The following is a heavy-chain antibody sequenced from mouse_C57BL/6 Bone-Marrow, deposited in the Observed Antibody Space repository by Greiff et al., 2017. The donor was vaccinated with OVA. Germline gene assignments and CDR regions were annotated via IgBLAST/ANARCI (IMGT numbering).Heavy chain of an antibody. D-gene: IGHD4-1*01. Sequence: VQLQQSGAELARPGASVKLSCTASGYTFTSYGISWVKQRTGQGLEWIGKIYPRSGNTYYNEKFKGKATLTADKSSSTAYMELRSLTSEDSAVYFCARSLGRRAWFAYWGQGTLVTVSA. CDR2: IYPRSGNT. V-gene: IGHV1-81*01. CDR1: GYTFTSYG. CDR3: ARSLGRRAWFAY. J-gene: IGHJ3*01.